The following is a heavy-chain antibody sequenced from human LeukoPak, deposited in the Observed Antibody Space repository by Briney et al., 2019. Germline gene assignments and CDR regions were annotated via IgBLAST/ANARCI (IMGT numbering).Heavy chain of an antibody. J-gene: IGHJ4*01. CDR3: ARGLYSSGIC. D-gene: IGHD3-10*01. CDR1: GGSFSCNY. Sequence: SETLAITSTVSGGSFSCNYWTWIRQPPGKGLEWIGYIYYSGSTNYNPSLKSRVTISVDTSKNQFSLKLSSVTAADTAVYFCARGLYSSGICWGQGTLVTVSS. V-gene: IGHV4-59*01. CDR2: IYYSGST.